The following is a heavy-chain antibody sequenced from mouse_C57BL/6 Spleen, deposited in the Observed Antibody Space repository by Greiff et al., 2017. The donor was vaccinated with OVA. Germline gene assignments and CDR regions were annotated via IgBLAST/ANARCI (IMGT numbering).Heavy chain of an antibody. CDR3: ARGRDSNYFYGYFDV. CDR1: GYNFTSYW. Sequence: QVQLQQSGAELVKPGASVKLSCKASGYNFTSYWMQWVKQRPGQGLEWIGEIDPSDSYTNYNQKFKGKATLAVDTSSSTAYMQLSSLTSEDSAVYYCARGRDSNYFYGYFDVWGTGTTVTVSS. D-gene: IGHD2-5*01. J-gene: IGHJ1*03. CDR2: IDPSDSYT. V-gene: IGHV1-50*01.